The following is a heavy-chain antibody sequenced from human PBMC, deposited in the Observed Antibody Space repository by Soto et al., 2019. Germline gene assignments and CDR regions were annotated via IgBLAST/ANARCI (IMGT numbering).Heavy chain of an antibody. V-gene: IGHV3-23*01. Sequence: EVQLSESGGGLVQPGGSLRLSCAASGFSFDDYAMTWVRQAAGKGLEWVSAISGSGDNTYYADSVKGRFTLSRDNSKNTLYLQLNSLRAEDTALYYCAKGYYSGYGLAYFDYWGQGTLVTVSS. CDR2: ISGSGDNT. CDR3: AKGYYSGYGLAYFDY. D-gene: IGHD5-12*01. CDR1: GFSFDDYA. J-gene: IGHJ4*02.